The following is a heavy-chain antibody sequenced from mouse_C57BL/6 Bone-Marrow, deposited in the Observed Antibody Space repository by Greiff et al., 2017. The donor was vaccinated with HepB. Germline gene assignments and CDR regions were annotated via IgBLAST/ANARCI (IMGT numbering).Heavy chain of an antibody. J-gene: IGHJ4*01. Sequence: EVQLVESGGGLVKPGGSLKLSCAASGFTFSSYAMSWVRQTPEKRLEWVATISDGGSYTYYPDNVKGRFTISRDNAKNNLYLQMSHLKSEDTAMYYCSRARTTVLYYYAMDYWGQGTSVTVSS. D-gene: IGHD1-1*01. CDR3: SRARTTVLYYYAMDY. CDR1: GFTFSSYA. V-gene: IGHV5-4*01. CDR2: ISDGGSYT.